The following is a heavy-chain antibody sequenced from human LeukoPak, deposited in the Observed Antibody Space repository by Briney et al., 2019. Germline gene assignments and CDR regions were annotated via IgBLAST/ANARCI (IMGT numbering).Heavy chain of an antibody. J-gene: IGHJ4*02. Sequence: GGSLRLSCAASGFTFSNYWMHWVRQAPGKGPVWVSRIKSDGSSTRFADSVQGRFTISRDNGKNTLYLQMNSLRAEDTAVYYCARGGDSSNWYPGYFEYWGQGALVTVSS. CDR2: IKSDGSST. CDR3: ARGGDSSNWYPGYFEY. CDR1: GFTFSNYW. V-gene: IGHV3-74*01. D-gene: IGHD6-13*01.